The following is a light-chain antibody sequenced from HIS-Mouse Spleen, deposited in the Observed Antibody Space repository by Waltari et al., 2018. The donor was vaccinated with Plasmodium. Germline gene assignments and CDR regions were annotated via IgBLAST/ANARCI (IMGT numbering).Light chain of an antibody. J-gene: IGKJ2*01. V-gene: IGKV1-6*01. CDR3: LQDYNYPYT. CDR2: AAS. Sequence: AIQMTQSPSSLSASVGDRVTITCRASQGIRNDLGWYQPKPGKAPKLLISAASSLQSGVPSRVSGSGTGTDFTRTISSLQPEDFATYYCLQDYNYPYTFGQGTKLEIK. CDR1: QGIRND.